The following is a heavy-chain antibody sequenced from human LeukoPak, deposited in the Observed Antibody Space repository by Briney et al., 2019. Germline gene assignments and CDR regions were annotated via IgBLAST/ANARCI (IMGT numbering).Heavy chain of an antibody. CDR2: IYYSGST. Sequence: PSETLSLTCTVSGGSISSYYWSWIRQPPGKGLEWIGYIYYSGSTNYNPSLKSRVTISVDTSKNQFSLKLSSVTAADTAVYYCARALPIHQFSPYFDYWGQGTLVTVSS. CDR1: GGSISSYY. D-gene: IGHD5-18*01. J-gene: IGHJ4*02. V-gene: IGHV4-59*01. CDR3: ARALPIHQFSPYFDY.